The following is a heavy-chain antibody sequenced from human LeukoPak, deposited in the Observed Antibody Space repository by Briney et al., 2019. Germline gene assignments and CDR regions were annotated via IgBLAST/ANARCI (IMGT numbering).Heavy chain of an antibody. CDR1: GFTFSSYG. CDR3: ASQTGTTPR. CDR2: ISHDGSNK. V-gene: IGHV3-30*03. D-gene: IGHD1-7*01. J-gene: IGHJ4*02. Sequence: PGRSLRLSCAASGFTFSSYGMHWVRQAPGKGLEWVAVISHDGSNKYYADSVKGRFSISRDNSKNTLYLQMNSLRAEDTAVYYCASQTGTTPRWGQGTLVTVSS.